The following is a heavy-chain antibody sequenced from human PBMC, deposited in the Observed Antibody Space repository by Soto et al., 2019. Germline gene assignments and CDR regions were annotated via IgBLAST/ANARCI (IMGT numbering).Heavy chain of an antibody. CDR2: IYYSGNT. J-gene: IGHJ3*02. Sequence: PSETLSLTCTVSGDSIISSSYYWGWIRQPPGKGLEWIGIIYYSGNTYYYPSLGSRVTISVDTSKNQFSLKLSSVTAADTAVYYCARLPTRTSVGPTLAAFDIWGQGTMVTVSS. D-gene: IGHD1-26*01. V-gene: IGHV4-39*01. CDR3: ARLPTRTSVGPTLAAFDI. CDR1: GDSIISSSYY.